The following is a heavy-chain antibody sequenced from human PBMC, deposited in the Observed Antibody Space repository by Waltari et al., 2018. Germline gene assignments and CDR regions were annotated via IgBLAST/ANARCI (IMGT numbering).Heavy chain of an antibody. D-gene: IGHD3-3*01. J-gene: IGHJ4*02. CDR1: GFTFTNYW. Sequence: EVQLVESGGGLVQPGGSLRLSCAASGFTFTNYWMTWVRQAPGKGLEWVATIKQDGSVKYYADSVKGRFIVSRDNAKNSLYLHMNSLRAVDTAVYYCAKNSDYYKLDCWGQGTLLTVSS. CDR3: AKNSDYYKLDC. CDR2: IKQDGSVK. V-gene: IGHV3-7*01.